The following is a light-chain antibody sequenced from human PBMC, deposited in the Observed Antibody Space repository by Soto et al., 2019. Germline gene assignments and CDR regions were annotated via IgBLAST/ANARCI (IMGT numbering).Light chain of an antibody. CDR2: AAS. Sequence: DIQMTQSPSSLSASLGDRVTITCRASQNINTYLNWYQHKPGKAPKLLISAASSLQSGVPSRFSGSGSGTDFTLTISSLQPEDFATYFCQQSYSTPLWTFGQGTRVEIK. V-gene: IGKV1-39*01. CDR3: QQSYSTPLWT. CDR1: QNINTY. J-gene: IGKJ1*01.